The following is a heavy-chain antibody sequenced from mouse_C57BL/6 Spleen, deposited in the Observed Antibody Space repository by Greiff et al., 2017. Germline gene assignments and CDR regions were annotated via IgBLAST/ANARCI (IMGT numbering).Heavy chain of an antibody. CDR3: TRDGSQPAWFAY. J-gene: IGHJ3*01. CDR2: ISSGGDYI. Sequence: EVQRVESGEGLVKPGGSLKLSCAASGFTFSSYAMSWVRQTPEKRLEWVAYISSGGDYIYYADTVKGRFTISRDNARNTLYLQMSSLKSEDTAMYYCTRDGSQPAWFAYWGQGTLVTVSA. V-gene: IGHV5-9-1*02. CDR1: GFTFSSYA. D-gene: IGHD2-3*01.